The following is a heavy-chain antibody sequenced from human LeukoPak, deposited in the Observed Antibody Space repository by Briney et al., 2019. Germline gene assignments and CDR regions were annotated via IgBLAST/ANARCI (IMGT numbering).Heavy chain of an antibody. CDR3: ARDPDSSGYSTFHD. V-gene: IGHV3-74*01. Sequence: GGSLRLSCAASGFTFSSQWMHWVRQAPGKGLVWVSRIKRDGSSTSYADSVKGRFTISRDNAKNTLYLQMNSLRAEDTAVYYCARDPDSSGYSTFHDWGQGTLVTVSS. J-gene: IGHJ1*01. CDR1: GFTFSSQW. D-gene: IGHD3-22*01. CDR2: IKRDGSST.